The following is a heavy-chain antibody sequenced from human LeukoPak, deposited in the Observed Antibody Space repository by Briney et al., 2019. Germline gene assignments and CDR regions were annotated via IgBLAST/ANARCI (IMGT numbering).Heavy chain of an antibody. CDR1: GYSISSGYY. CDR3: ARQSRGVVITCPFDY. D-gene: IGHD3-22*01. V-gene: IGHV4-38-2*02. J-gene: IGHJ4*02. Sequence: SETLSLTCTVSGYSISSGYYWGWIRQPPGKGLEWIGSIYHSGSTYYNPSLKSRVTISVDTSKNQFSLKLSSVTAADTAVYYCARQSRGVVITCPFDYWGQGTLVTVSS. CDR2: IYHSGST.